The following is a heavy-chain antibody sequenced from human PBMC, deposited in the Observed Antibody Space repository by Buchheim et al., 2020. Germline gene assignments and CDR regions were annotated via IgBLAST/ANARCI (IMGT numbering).Heavy chain of an antibody. Sequence: QVQLVESGGGVVQPGRSLRLSCAASGFTFSTYAMHWVRQAPGKGLEWLAVISDDGTNNYYTDAVKGRFTISRDNSKNTVYLQVDSLTTEDTAAYYCARTDCGTTHCKHLQYWGLGTLITVSS. V-gene: IGHV3-30*03. CDR1: GFTFSTYA. D-gene: IGHD2-21*01. J-gene: IGHJ4*02. CDR2: ISDDGTNN. CDR3: ARTDCGTTHCKHLQY.